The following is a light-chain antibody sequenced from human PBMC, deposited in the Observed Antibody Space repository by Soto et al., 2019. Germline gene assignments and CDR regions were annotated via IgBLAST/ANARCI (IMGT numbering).Light chain of an antibody. V-gene: IGLV2-14*01. CDR1: GRDIGAYDY. Sequence: QSALTQPASVSGSPGQSITISCTGGGRDIGAYDYVSWYQQHPGKAPKLLIYGVKNRPSGVSYRFSASTSAFTASLTSSGLQAEDEAHYYCSPYTTSYFYVFGPGTKLTVL. J-gene: IGLJ1*01. CDR3: SPYTTSYFYV. CDR2: GVK.